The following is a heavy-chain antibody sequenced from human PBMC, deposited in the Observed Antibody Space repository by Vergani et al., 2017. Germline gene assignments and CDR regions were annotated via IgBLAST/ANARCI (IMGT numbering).Heavy chain of an antibody. D-gene: IGHD4-11*01. Sequence: QVQLQQWGAGLLKPSETLSLTCAVYGGSFSGYYWSWIRQPPGKGLEWIGEINHSGSTNYNPSLKSRVTISVDTSKNQFSLKLSSVTAADTAVYYGASGSTVKKKELDDWGQGSLVTVSS. CDR1: GGSFSGYY. CDR3: ASGSTVKKKELDD. CDR2: INHSGST. J-gene: IGHJ4*02. V-gene: IGHV4-34*01.